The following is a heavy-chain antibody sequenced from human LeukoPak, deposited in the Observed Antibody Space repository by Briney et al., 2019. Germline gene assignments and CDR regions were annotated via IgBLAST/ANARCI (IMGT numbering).Heavy chain of an antibody. D-gene: IGHD3-10*01. V-gene: IGHV1-8*01. CDR1: GYTFTSYD. CDR2: MNPNSGNT. CDR3: ARVRTMVRGVIIPKTRYNWFDP. J-gene: IGHJ5*02. Sequence: ASVKVSCKASGYTFTSYDINWVRQSTGQGLEWMGWMNPNSGNTGYAQKFQGRVTMTRNTSISTAYKELSSLRSEDTAVYYCARVRTMVRGVIIPKTRYNWFDPWGQGTLVTVSS.